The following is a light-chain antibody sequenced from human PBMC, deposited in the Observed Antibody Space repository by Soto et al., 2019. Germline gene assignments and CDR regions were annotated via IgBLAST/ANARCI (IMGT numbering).Light chain of an antibody. V-gene: IGLV1-40*01. CDR2: GNN. CDR3: QSYDSSLGNV. CDR1: SSNIRAGYD. Sequence: QSVLTQPPSVSGAPGQRVTISCTGSSSNIRAGYDVHWYQQLPGTAPKLLIYGNNNRPSGVPDRFSGSKSGTSASLAITGLQAEDEADYYCQSYDSSLGNVFGTGTKVTVL. J-gene: IGLJ1*01.